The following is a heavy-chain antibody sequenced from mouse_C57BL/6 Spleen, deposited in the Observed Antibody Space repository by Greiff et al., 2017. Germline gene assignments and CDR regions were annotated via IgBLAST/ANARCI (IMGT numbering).Heavy chain of an antibody. CDR3: ARDSNDPYYYAMDY. J-gene: IGHJ4*01. V-gene: IGHV1-64*01. D-gene: IGHD2-12*01. CDR1: GYTFTSYW. CDR2: IHPNRGST. Sequence: QVQLQQPGAELVKPGASVKLSCKASGYTFTSYWMHWVKQRPGQGLEWIGMIHPNRGSTNYNEKFKSKATLTVDTSSSTDYLQLSSLTSEDSAVYYCARDSNDPYYYAMDYWGQGTSVTVSS.